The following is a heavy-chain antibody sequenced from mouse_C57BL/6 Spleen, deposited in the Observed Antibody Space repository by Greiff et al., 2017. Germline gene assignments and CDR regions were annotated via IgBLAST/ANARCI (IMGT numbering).Heavy chain of an antibody. CDR2: IHPNSGST. Sequence: VQLQQPGAELVKPGASVKLSCKASGYTFTSYWMHWVKQRPGQGLEWIGMIHPNSGSTNYNEKFKSKATLTVDKSSSTAYMQLSSLTSEDSAVYYCARSGAYDGNYRNYAMDYWGQGTSVTVSS. J-gene: IGHJ4*01. CDR3: ARSGAYDGNYRNYAMDY. CDR1: GYTFTSYW. V-gene: IGHV1-64*01. D-gene: IGHD2-10*01.